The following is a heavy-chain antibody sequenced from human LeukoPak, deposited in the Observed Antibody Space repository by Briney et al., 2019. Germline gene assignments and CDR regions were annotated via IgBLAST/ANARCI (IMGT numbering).Heavy chain of an antibody. Sequence: GGSLRLSCAASGFTFSSYEMNWVRQAPGKGLEWISYMSNGGSTIYYADSVKGRFTISRDNANSSLFLQMNSLRAEDTAVYYCVRDGGVSGYDLLDYWGQGTLVTVSS. V-gene: IGHV3-48*03. D-gene: IGHD5-12*01. CDR3: VRDGGVSGYDLLDY. J-gene: IGHJ4*02. CDR2: MSNGGSTI. CDR1: GFTFSSYE.